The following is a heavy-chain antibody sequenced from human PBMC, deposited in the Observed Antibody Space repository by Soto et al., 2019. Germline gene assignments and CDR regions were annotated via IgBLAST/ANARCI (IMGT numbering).Heavy chain of an antibody. CDR2: IYHTGTT. J-gene: IGHJ4*02. Sequence: KPSETLSLTCKVSGASISSSYWSWIRQPPGKGLEWIAYIYHTGTTNYNPSLKSRVTISLDTSKSQFSLNLTSLTTADTAVYFCARGGNRYSPTSSGVGGFDYWGQGTLVTVSS. D-gene: IGHD5-12*01. V-gene: IGHV4-59*01. CDR3: ARGGNRYSPTSSGVGGFDY. CDR1: GASISSSY.